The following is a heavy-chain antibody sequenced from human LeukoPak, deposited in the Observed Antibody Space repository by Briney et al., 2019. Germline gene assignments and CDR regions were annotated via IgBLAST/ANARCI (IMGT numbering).Heavy chain of an antibody. CDR2: IIPIFGTA. CDR3: ASKGDTTVTTWLDY. CDR1: GGTFSSYA. D-gene: IGHD4-17*01. V-gene: IGHV1-69*13. Sequence: SVKVSCKASGGTFSSYAISWVRQAPGQGLEWMGGIIPIFGTANYAQKFQGRVTITADESTSTAYMELSSLRSEGTAVYYCASKGDTTVTTWLDYWGQGALVTVSS. J-gene: IGHJ4*02.